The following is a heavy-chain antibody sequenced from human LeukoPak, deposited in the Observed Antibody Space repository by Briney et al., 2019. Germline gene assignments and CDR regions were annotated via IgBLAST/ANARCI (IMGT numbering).Heavy chain of an antibody. Sequence: SVKVSCKASGGTFSSYAISWVRQAPGQGLEWMGGIIPIFGAANYAQKFQGRVTITADESTSTAYMELSSLRSEDTAVYYCATTSKYIGPGRDESFDIWGQGTMVTVSS. CDR1: GGTFSSYA. CDR3: ATTSKYIGPGRDESFDI. CDR2: IIPIFGAA. D-gene: IGHD3-10*01. J-gene: IGHJ3*02. V-gene: IGHV1-69*13.